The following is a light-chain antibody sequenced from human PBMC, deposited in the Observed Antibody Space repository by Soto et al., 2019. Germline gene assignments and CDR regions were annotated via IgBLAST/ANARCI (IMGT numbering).Light chain of an antibody. Sequence: EIVLTQSPGTLSLSPGERATLSCRASQSVSSSYLAWYQQKRGQAPRLLIYGASSRATGIPDRFSGSGSGTDFTLTISRLEPEDFAVYYCQQFTVSPREFTFGPGTKVDVK. V-gene: IGKV3-20*01. J-gene: IGKJ3*01. CDR3: QQFTVSPREFT. CDR2: GAS. CDR1: QSVSSSY.